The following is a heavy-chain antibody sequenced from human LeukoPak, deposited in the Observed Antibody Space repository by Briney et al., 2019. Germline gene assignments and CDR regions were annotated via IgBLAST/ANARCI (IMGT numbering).Heavy chain of an antibody. V-gene: IGHV3-30*18. J-gene: IGHJ4*02. CDR3: AKGPWSPGDTEFDY. CDR2: ISYNGRNI. D-gene: IGHD1-26*01. Sequence: PGRSLRLSCAASGFTLSNCGMHWVRQGPGKGLEWVAFISYNGRNIYYRDSVKGRFTISRDNSKNTLYLQMDSLRPEDSALYYCAKGPWSPGDTEFDYWGQGTLATVSS. CDR1: GFTLSNCG.